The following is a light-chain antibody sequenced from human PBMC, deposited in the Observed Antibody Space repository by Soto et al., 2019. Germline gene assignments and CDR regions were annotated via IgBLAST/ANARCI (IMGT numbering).Light chain of an antibody. CDR3: SSFTTDSTYV. Sequence: QSALTQPASLSWSPGQSITISCTGTSXDVGANIFVSWYQQHPGKVPKLMIYTVSSRPSGVSQRFSGSKSGNTASLTISGLQAEDEADYYCSSFTTDSTYVFGTGTKVTVL. V-gene: IGLV2-14*01. J-gene: IGLJ1*01. CDR2: TVS. CDR1: SXDVGANIF.